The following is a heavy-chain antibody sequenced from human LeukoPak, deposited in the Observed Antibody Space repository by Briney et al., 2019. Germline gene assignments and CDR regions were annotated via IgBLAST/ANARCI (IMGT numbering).Heavy chain of an antibody. J-gene: IGHJ5*02. CDR3: AKDYYDSSEGWFDP. Sequence: SGTLSLSCTVSGGAIIPFYWNWIRQPPGKGLEWIWRIYSSGSTKYNPSLKSRVTMSVDTSKNQFSLKLSAVTAADTAVYYCAKDYYDSSEGWFDPGGEGTLVTV. D-gene: IGHD3-22*01. V-gene: IGHV4-4*07. CDR1: GGAIIPFY. CDR2: IYSSGST.